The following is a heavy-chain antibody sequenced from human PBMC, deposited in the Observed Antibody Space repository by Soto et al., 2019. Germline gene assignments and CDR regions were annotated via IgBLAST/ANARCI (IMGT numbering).Heavy chain of an antibody. D-gene: IGHD2-15*01. V-gene: IGHV3-30*03. CDR3: ATKARVPDSAYYGMDV. CDR2: ISYDGNTQ. J-gene: IGHJ6*02. CDR1: GFTFNTSG. Sequence: QVQLVESGGGVVQPGRSLRLSCEASGFTFNTSGMHWVRQAPDKRLQWVAVISYDGNTQYYGDSVKGRFTISRDNAKSTLYLQMDSLKTEDTSVYYCATKARVPDSAYYGMDVWGQGTTVTVSS.